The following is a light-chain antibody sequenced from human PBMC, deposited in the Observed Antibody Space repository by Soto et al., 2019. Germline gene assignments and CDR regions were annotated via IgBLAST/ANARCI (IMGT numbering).Light chain of an antibody. J-gene: IGLJ2*01. V-gene: IGLV3-21*02. Sequence: SYELTQPPSVSVAPGQTARITCGGNNIGGKSVHWYQQKAGQAPVLVVYDESDRPSGIPARYSGSNSGNTATLTISRVEAGDEADYYCQVWDSSGDHVVFGGGTKLTVL. CDR1: NIGGKS. CDR3: QVWDSSGDHVV. CDR2: DES.